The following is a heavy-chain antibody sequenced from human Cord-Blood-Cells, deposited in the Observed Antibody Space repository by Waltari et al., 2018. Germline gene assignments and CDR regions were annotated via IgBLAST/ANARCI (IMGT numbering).Heavy chain of an antibody. V-gene: IGHV3-21*01. J-gene: IGHJ4*02. CDR3: ARVLDYDILTGYYFDY. D-gene: IGHD3-9*01. Sequence: EVQLVESGGGLVKPGGSLRLSCAASGFTFSSYSMNWVRQAPGKGLEWVSSISISSSYIYYADSVKGRFTISRDNAKNSLYLQMNSLRAEDTAVYYCARVLDYDILTGYYFDYWGQGTLVTVSS. CDR1: GFTFSSYS. CDR2: ISISSSYI.